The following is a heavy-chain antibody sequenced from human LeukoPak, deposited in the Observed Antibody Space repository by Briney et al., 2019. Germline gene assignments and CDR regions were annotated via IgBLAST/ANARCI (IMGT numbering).Heavy chain of an antibody. D-gene: IGHD3-3*01. J-gene: IGHJ4*02. CDR1: GFTFSSFA. Sequence: PGGSLRLSCAASGFTFSSFAMSWVPQAPGKGLEWVSALSGSGGSTYYADSVKGGFTISRDNSKNTLYLQMNSLKGEDTAEYYCAQSEGRYDFWGDNVVDDWGQVALVTVSS. V-gene: IGHV3-23*01. CDR3: AQSEGRYDFWGDNVVDD. CDR2: LSGSGGST.